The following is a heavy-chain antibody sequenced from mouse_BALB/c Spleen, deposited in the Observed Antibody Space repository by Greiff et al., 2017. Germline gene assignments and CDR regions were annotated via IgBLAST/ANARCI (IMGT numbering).Heavy chain of an antibody. D-gene: IGHD3-2*02. CDR1: GFTFSGYS. J-gene: IGHJ2*01. V-gene: IGHV5-6-4*01. CDR3: TRDQAPPFDY. Sequence: EVHLVESGGGLVRPGGSLKLSCAASGFTFSGYSMYWVRQTPEKRLEWVATISSGGSYTYYPDSVKGRFTISRDTAKNTLYLQMSSLKAEDTAMYDMTRDQAPPFDYWGQGTTLTVSS. CDR2: ISSGGSYT.